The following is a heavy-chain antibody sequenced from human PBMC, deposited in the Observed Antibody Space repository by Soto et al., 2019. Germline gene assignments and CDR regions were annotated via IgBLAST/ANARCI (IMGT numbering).Heavy chain of an antibody. Sequence: QVQLVQSGAEVKKPGASVKVSCKASGYTFTSYGISWVRQAPGQGLEWMGWISAYNGNTNYAQKHQGRVTMTTDTSTSTAYMELRSLRSDDTAVYYCARSTSWELSGHYYYYGMDVWGQGTTVTVSS. J-gene: IGHJ6*02. D-gene: IGHD1-26*01. V-gene: IGHV1-18*01. CDR1: GYTFTSYG. CDR3: ARSTSWELSGHYYYYGMDV. CDR2: ISAYNGNT.